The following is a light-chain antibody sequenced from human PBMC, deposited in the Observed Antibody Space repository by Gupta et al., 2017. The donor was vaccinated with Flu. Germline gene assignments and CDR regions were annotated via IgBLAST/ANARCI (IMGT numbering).Light chain of an antibody. V-gene: IGKV3D-15*01. CDR3: QQYKNWPPLLT. CDR2: GAS. J-gene: IGKJ4*01. Sequence: EILLTQSPATLSVSPGESATLSCRASESIITNLVWYQQKPGQAPRLLIYGASTRATAVPDRFSGSGSGTEFTLTISSLQSEDFAVYYCQQYKNWPPLLTFGGGTKVVIK. CDR1: ESIITN.